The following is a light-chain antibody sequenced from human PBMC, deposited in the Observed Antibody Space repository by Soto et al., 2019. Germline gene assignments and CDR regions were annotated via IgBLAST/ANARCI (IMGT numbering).Light chain of an antibody. CDR2: AAS. CDR1: QSISNH. Sequence: LQMTQSPSYLSASVGDTVTISCRASQSISNHLNWYQHKPGKAPKLLIYAASSLQSGVPSRFGGSGSGTDFTLTISSLQPEDFATYYCQQSYSNPWTFGQGTKVEIK. CDR3: QQSYSNPWT. V-gene: IGKV1-39*01. J-gene: IGKJ1*01.